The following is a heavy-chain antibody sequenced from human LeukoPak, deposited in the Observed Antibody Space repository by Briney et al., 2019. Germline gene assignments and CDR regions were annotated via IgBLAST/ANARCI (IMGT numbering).Heavy chain of an antibody. CDR1: GGSFSGYY. CDR2: INHSGST. V-gene: IGHV4-34*01. CDR3: ARGGSTMVRGVITPQIFDY. D-gene: IGHD3-10*01. J-gene: IGHJ4*02. Sequence: SETLSLTCAVYGGSFSGYYWSWIRQPPGKGLEWIGEINHSGSTNYNPSLKIRVTISVDTSKNQFSLKLSSVTAADTAVYYCARGGSTMVRGVITPQIFDYWGQGTLVTVSS.